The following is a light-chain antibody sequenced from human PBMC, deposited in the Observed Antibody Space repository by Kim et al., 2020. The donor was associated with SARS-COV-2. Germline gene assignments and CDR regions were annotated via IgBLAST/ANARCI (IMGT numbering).Light chain of an antibody. V-gene: IGKV3-20*01. CDR3: QQYDNSPFT. CDR2: ATS. CDR1: QSISRSY. Sequence: LSAGDRVTLSCRTSQSISRSYLAWYQQKPGQPPRLLIYATSERATGIPDRFSGSGSGTDFTLTISRLEPEDFAVYFCQQYDNSPFTFGQGTKVEI. J-gene: IGKJ2*01.